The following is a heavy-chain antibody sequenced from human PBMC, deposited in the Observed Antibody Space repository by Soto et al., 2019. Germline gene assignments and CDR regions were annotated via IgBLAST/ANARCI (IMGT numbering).Heavy chain of an antibody. D-gene: IGHD3-22*01. Sequence: EVHLVESGGGLVERGGSLRLSCAASGFTFSNAWMSWVRQAPGKGLEWVGRIKSKTDAGTVDYAAPVEGRFTISRDDSTNMLFLQMNGLKTEDTAVYYCTTVDYYDSIGYYSLDYWGQGTLVTVSS. CDR1: GFTFSNAW. CDR2: IKSKTDAGTV. V-gene: IGHV3-15*01. J-gene: IGHJ4*02. CDR3: TTVDYYDSIGYYSLDY.